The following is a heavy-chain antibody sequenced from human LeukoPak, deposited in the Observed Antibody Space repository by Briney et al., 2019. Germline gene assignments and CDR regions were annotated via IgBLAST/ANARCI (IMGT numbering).Heavy chain of an antibody. CDR3: ARFGGDYYSSGSYIPPHYYYGMDV. J-gene: IGHJ6*02. CDR2: MNPNSGNT. Sequence: ASVKVSCKASGYTFTSYDINWVRQATGQGLEWMGWMNPNSGNTDYAQKFQGRVTMTRNTSISTAYMELSSLRSEDTAVYYCARFGGDYYSSGSYIPPHYYYGMDVWGQGTTVTVSS. CDR1: GYTFTSYD. D-gene: IGHD3-10*01. V-gene: IGHV1-8*01.